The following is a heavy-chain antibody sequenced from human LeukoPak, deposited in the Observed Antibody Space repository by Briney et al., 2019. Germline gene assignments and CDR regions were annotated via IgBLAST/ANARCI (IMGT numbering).Heavy chain of an antibody. CDR1: GFTFSIYA. J-gene: IGHJ4*02. Sequence: QPGRSLRLSCAASGFTFSIYAMHWVRQAPGKGLEWVAFISSDGSNKYYADSVKGRFTISRDNSKNTLYLQMNSLRAEGTAVYYCDPHDSSSHFWGQGTLVTVSS. CDR2: ISSDGSNK. V-gene: IGHV3-30-3*01. CDR3: DPHDSSSHF. D-gene: IGHD6-6*01.